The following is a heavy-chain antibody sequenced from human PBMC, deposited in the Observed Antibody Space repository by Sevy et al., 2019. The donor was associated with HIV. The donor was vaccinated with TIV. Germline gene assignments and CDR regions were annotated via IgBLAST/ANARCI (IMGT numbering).Heavy chain of an antibody. Sequence: GGSLRLSCAASGFTFSSYEMNWVRQAPGKGLEWVSYISSGGSTIYYADSVKGRFTISRDNAKNSLYLQMNSLRAEDTAVYYCARVNCTTGVCYYYYYGMDVWGQGTTVTVSS. D-gene: IGHD2-8*01. CDR2: ISSGGSTI. CDR1: GFTFSSYE. V-gene: IGHV3-48*03. CDR3: ARVNCTTGVCYYYYYGMDV. J-gene: IGHJ6*02.